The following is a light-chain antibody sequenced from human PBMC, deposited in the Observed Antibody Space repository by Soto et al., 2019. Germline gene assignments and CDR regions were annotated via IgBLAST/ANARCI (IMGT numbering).Light chain of an antibody. J-gene: IGLJ2*01. Sequence: QSVLTQPPSVSAAPVQKVTISCSGSSSNIGNNYVSWYQQLPGTAPKLLIYDNNKRPSGSPDRFSGSKSGTSGTLDLTGLQTGDEADYYCATWDGSRPAEVFGGGTKLTVL. V-gene: IGLV1-51*01. CDR2: DNN. CDR3: ATWDGSRPAEV. CDR1: SSNIGNNY.